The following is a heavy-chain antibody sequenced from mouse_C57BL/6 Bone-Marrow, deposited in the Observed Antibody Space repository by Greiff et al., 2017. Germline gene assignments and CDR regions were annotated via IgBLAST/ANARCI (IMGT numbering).Heavy chain of an antibody. CDR1: GYTFTSYW. J-gene: IGHJ2*01. CDR2: IDPSDSYA. D-gene: IGHD2-5*01. Sequence: VQLQQPGAELVKPGASVKLSCKASGYTFTSYWMQWVKQRPGQGLEWIGEIDPSDSYANYNQKFKGKATLTVDTSSSTAYMQLSSLTSEDSAVYYCGRSNYDYWGQGTTLTVSS. V-gene: IGHV1-50*01. CDR3: GRSNYDY.